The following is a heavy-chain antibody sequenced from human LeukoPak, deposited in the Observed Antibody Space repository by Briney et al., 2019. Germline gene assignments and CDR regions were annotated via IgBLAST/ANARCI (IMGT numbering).Heavy chain of an antibody. V-gene: IGHV4-34*01. D-gene: IGHD6-19*01. CDR3: ARQYSSGWYGG. J-gene: IGHJ4*02. CDR1: GGSFSGYY. CDR2: INHSGSA. Sequence: PSETLSLTCAVYGGSFSGYYWTWIRQPPGKGLEWIGEINHSGSANYSPSLKSRVTVSVDTSKNQFSLKLSSVTAADTAVYYCARQYSSGWYGGWGQGTLVTVSS.